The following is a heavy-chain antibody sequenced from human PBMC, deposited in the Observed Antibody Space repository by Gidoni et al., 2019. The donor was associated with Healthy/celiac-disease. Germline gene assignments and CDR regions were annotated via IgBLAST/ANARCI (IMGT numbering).Heavy chain of an antibody. D-gene: IGHD5-18*01. J-gene: IGHJ6*02. CDR1: GGTFSSYA. V-gene: IGHV1-69*04. Sequence: QVQLVQSGAEVKKPGSSVKVSCKASGGTFSSYAISWVRQAPGQGLEWMGRIIPILGIANYAQKFQGRVTITADKSTSTAYMELSSLRSEDTAVYYCAREGDTAMDYYYYGMDVWGQGTTVTVSS. CDR3: AREGDTAMDYYYYGMDV. CDR2: IIPILGIA.